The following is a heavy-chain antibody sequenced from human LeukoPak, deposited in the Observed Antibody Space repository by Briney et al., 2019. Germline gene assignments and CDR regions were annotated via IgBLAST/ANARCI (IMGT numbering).Heavy chain of an antibody. V-gene: IGHV3-23*01. Sequence: GGSLRLSCAAAGFTFSSYAMSWVRQAPGKGLEWVSAISGSGGSTYYADSVKGRFTISRDNSKNTLYLQMNSLRAEDTAVYYCARRAGDYSHPYDYWGQGTLVTVSS. CDR1: GFTFSSYA. J-gene: IGHJ4*02. CDR3: ARRAGDYSHPYDY. CDR2: ISGSGGST. D-gene: IGHD3-22*01.